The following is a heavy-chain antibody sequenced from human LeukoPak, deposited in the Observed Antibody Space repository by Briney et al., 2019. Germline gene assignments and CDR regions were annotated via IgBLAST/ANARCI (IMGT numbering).Heavy chain of an antibody. Sequence: LAGRSLRLSCAASGFTFSSYGMHWVRQAPGKGLEWVAVISYDGSNKNYADSVKGRFTISRDNSKNTLYLQMNSLRAEDTAVYYCANGRAYGDYPKFDYWGQGTLVTVSS. D-gene: IGHD4-17*01. CDR1: GFTFSSYG. CDR2: ISYDGSNK. J-gene: IGHJ4*02. V-gene: IGHV3-30*18. CDR3: ANGRAYGDYPKFDY.